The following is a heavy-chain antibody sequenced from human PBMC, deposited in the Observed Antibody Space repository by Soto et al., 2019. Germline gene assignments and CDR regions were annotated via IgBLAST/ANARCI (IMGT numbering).Heavy chain of an antibody. D-gene: IGHD2-2*01. Sequence: GSLRLSCAASGFTFSDYYMTWIRQAPGKGLEWVSYISSSGSGIYYADSVKGRFTISRDNAKNSLYLQMSGLRAEDTAVFYCARAYPDAFDIWGQGTMVTVSS. CDR3: ARAYPDAFDI. CDR2: ISSSGSGI. J-gene: IGHJ3*02. CDR1: GFTFSDYY. V-gene: IGHV3-11*01.